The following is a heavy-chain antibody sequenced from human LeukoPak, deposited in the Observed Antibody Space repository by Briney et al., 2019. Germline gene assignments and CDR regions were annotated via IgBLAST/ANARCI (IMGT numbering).Heavy chain of an antibody. CDR1: GGSLSSYY. D-gene: IGHD3-10*01. J-gene: IGHJ3*02. CDR3: ARTPYYGSGRGAFDI. CDR2: IYYSGST. V-gene: IGHV4-59*08. Sequence: PSETLSLTCTVSGGSLSSYYWSWVRQPPGKGLEWIGYIYYSGSTNYNPSLKSRVTISVDTSKNQFSLKLSSVTAADTAVYYCARTPYYGSGRGAFDIWGQGTMVTVSS.